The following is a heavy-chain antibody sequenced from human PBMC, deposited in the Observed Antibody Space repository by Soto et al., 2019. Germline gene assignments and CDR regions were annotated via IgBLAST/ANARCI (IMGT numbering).Heavy chain of an antibody. CDR1: GGSVSSRRDY. CDR3: ARHEGVFPYYYYGMDV. D-gene: IGHD3-10*01. V-gene: IGHV4-39*01. Sequence: PXATLGLSCTVSGGSVSSRRDYWGWIRQPPGKGLEWIGSIYYSGSTYYNPSLKSRVTISVDTSKNQFSLKLSSVTAADTAVYYCARHEGVFPYYYYGMDVWGQGTTVTVSS. J-gene: IGHJ6*02. CDR2: IYYSGST.